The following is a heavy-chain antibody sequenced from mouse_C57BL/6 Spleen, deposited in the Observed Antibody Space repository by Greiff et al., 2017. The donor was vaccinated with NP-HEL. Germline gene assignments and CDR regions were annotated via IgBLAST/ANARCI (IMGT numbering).Heavy chain of an antibody. D-gene: IGHD1-1*01. CDR3: ARMGYYGSRDYWYFDV. Sequence: QVQLQQPGAELVRPGSSVKLSCKASGYTFTSYWMDWVKQRPGQGLEWIGNIYPSDSETHYNQKFKDKATLTVDKSSSTAYMQLSSLTSEDSAVYYCARMGYYGSRDYWYFDVWGTGTTVTVSS. CDR1: GYTFTSYW. J-gene: IGHJ1*03. CDR2: IYPSDSET. V-gene: IGHV1-61*01.